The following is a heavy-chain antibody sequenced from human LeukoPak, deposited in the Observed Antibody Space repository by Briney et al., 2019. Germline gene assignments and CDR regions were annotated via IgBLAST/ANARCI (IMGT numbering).Heavy chain of an antibody. V-gene: IGHV4-4*07. J-gene: IGHJ3*02. D-gene: IGHD5-18*01. CDR1: GVSISSYY. CDR2: SHISGSS. CDR3: ARNTAGGDAFDI. Sequence: ASETLSLTCTVSGVSISSYYWSWIRQPAGKGLEWIGRSHISGSSYYNPSLKSRVTMSVGTSKKQFSLKVRSVTAADMAVYYCARNTAGGDAFDIWGQGTMVTVSS.